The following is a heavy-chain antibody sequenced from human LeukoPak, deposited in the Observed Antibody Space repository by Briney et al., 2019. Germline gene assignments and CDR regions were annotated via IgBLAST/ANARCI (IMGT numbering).Heavy chain of an antibody. D-gene: IGHD2-15*01. V-gene: IGHV4-39*07. Sequence: PSETLSLTCTVSGGSISSSSYYWGWIRQPPGKGLEWIGSIYYSGSTYYNPSLKSRVTISVDTSKNQFSLKLSSVTAADTAVYYCARMDPPVPRVAMPFDYWGQGTLVTVSS. CDR3: ARMDPPVPRVAMPFDY. J-gene: IGHJ4*02. CDR2: IYYSGST. CDR1: GGSISSSSYY.